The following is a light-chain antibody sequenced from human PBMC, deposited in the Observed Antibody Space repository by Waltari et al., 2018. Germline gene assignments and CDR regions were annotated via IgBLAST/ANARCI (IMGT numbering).Light chain of an antibody. CDR3: SSYTSSSIYV. CDR1: SSDVGGYNY. CDR2: EVS. V-gene: IGLV2-14*01. J-gene: IGLJ1*01. Sequence: QSALTQPASVSGSPGQSITISCTGTSSDVGGYNYVSWYQQHPGKAPKLMIYEVSNRPQGVCNRFSGSTSGNTASLTIAGLQAEDEADYYCSSYTSSSIYVFGTGTKVTVL.